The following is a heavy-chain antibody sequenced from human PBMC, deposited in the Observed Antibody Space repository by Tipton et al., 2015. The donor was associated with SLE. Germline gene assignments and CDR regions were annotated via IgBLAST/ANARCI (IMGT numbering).Heavy chain of an antibody. D-gene: IGHD1-26*01. Sequence: QLVQSGAEMKKPGASVKVSCKASGYTFTSYAISWVRQAPGQGLEWMGWISTYNGNTSYAQKLQGRVTMTTDTSTSTAYMELRSLRSDDTAVYYCARYSGSYYAYYYYYYMDVWGKGTTVTVSS. V-gene: IGHV1-18*01. CDR1: GYTFTSYA. CDR3: ARYSGSYYAYYYYYYMDV. J-gene: IGHJ6*03. CDR2: ISTYNGNT.